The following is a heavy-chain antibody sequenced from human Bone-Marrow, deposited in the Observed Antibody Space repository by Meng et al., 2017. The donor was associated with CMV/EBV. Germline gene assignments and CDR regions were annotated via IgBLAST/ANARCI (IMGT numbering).Heavy chain of an antibody. J-gene: IGHJ4*02. CDR1: GGSFSGYY. CDR3: ARGRGIWFSPLDY. D-gene: IGHD1-14*01. CDR2: INHSGST. Sequence: GSLRLSCAVYGGSFSGYYWSWISQPPGKGMEWIGEINHSGSTNYNPSLKSRVTISVDTSKIQFSLKLSSVTAADTAVYYRARGRGIWFSPLDYWGQGTPVTVSS. V-gene: IGHV4-34*01.